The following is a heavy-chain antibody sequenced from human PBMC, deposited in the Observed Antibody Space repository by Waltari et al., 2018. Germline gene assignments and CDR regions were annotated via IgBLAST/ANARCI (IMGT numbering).Heavy chain of an antibody. J-gene: IGHJ5*02. D-gene: IGHD3-22*01. CDR1: GGTFRSYA. CDR3: ARASSYYDSRGYLGTGFDP. CDR2: VNPIFGKA. Sequence: QVQLVQSGAEVKKPGSSVKVSCKASGGTFRSYAISWVRQAPGQGLEWMGGVNPIFGKANYGRKFKGRVTVTADESTSTAYMERRSLRSEDTAVYYCARASSYYDSRGYLGTGFDPWGQGTLVTVSS. V-gene: IGHV1-69*01.